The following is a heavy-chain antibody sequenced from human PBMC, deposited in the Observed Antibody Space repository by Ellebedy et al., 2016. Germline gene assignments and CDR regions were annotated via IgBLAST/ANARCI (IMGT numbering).Heavy chain of an antibody. Sequence: GESLKISXAASGFTFSNAWMNWVRQAPGKGLEWVGRIKSKTDGGTIDYAAPVKGRFTISRDDSKNTLYLQMNSLKTEDTAVYYCTTDTPAVAGTFYYYGMDVWGQGTTVTVSS. D-gene: IGHD6-19*01. CDR1: GFTFSNAW. CDR2: IKSKTDGGTI. J-gene: IGHJ6*02. V-gene: IGHV3-15*07. CDR3: TTDTPAVAGTFYYYGMDV.